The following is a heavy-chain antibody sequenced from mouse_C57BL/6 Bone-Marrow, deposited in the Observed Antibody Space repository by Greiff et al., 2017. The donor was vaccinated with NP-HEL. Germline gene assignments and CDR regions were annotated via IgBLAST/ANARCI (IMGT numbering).Heavy chain of an antibody. V-gene: IGHV1-55*01. CDR1: GYTFTSYW. D-gene: IGHD4-1*02. CDR3: ARSPTETVYYYAMDY. CDR2: IYPGSGST. Sequence: VQLQQPGAELVKPGASVKMSCKASGYTFTSYWITWVKQRPGQGLEWIGDIYPGSGSTNYNEKFKSKATLTVDTSSSTAYMQLSSLTSEDSAVYYCARSPTETVYYYAMDYWGQGTSVTVSS. J-gene: IGHJ4*01.